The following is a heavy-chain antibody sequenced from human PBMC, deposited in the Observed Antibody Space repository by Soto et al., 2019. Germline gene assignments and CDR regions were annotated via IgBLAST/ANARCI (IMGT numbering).Heavy chain of an antibody. D-gene: IGHD6-19*01. CDR2: IIPIFGTA. CDR3: AKVRYSSPMGHYYGMDV. J-gene: IGHJ6*02. Sequence: SVKVSCKASRVAFSKFIVTWVRQAPGLGLEWVGGIIPIFGTANYAQKFQGRVTITADESTSTSYLEVNNLRSEDTAVYYCAKVRYSSPMGHYYGMDVWGQGTTVTVSS. V-gene: IGHV1-69*13. CDR1: RVAFSKFI.